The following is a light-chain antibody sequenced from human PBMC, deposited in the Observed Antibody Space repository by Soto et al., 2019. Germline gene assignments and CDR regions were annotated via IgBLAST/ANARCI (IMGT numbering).Light chain of an antibody. CDR3: CSYAGTYTFYV. J-gene: IGLJ1*01. Sequence: QSALTQPRSVSGSPGQSVTISCTGTSSDVGGYYYISWYQHHPGKAPKLMIYDVTKRPSGVPDRFSGSKSGITASLTISGLQPEDEADYYCCSYAGTYTFYVFGSGTKVTVL. CDR2: DVT. V-gene: IGLV2-11*01. CDR1: SSDVGGYYY.